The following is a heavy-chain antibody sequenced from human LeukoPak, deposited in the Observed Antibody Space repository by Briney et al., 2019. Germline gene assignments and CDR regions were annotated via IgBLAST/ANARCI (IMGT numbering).Heavy chain of an antibody. CDR1: GYTFTDYF. J-gene: IGHJ3*02. CDR3: ARLDWKYDSSGYRNAFDI. V-gene: IGHV1-2*02. D-gene: IGHD3-22*01. CDR2: INPNSGGT. Sequence: ASVKVSCKASGYTFTDYFIHWVRQAPGQGLEWMGWINPNSGGTNYAQKFQGRVTMTRDTSISTAYMELSRLRSDDTAVYYCARLDWKYDSSGYRNAFDIWGQGTMVTVSS.